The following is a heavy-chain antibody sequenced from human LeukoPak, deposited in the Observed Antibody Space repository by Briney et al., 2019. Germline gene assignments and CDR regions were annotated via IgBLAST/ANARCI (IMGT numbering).Heavy chain of an antibody. CDR1: GGTFSSYA. Sequence: ASVKVSCKASGGTFSSYAISWVRQAPGQGLEWMGGIIPIFGTANYAQKFQGRVTITTDESTSTAYMELSSLRSEDTAVYYCATQPHYSSSWYLGASYYYYYYMDVWGKGTTVTVSS. CDR3: ATQPHYSSSWYLGASYYYYYYMDV. V-gene: IGHV1-69*05. J-gene: IGHJ6*03. D-gene: IGHD6-13*01. CDR2: IIPIFGTA.